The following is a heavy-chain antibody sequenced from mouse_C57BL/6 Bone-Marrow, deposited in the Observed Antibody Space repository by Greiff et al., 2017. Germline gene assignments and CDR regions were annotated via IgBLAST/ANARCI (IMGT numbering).Heavy chain of an antibody. CDR3: ASWGDY. V-gene: IGHV1-64*01. J-gene: IGHJ4*01. CDR1: GYTFTSYW. Sequence: QVHVKQPGAELVKPGASVKLSCKASGYTFTSYWMHWVKQRPGQGLEWIGMIHPNSGSTNYNEKFKSKATLTVNKSSSTDYMQLSSLTSEDSAVYYCASWGDYWGQGTSVTVSS. CDR2: IHPNSGST.